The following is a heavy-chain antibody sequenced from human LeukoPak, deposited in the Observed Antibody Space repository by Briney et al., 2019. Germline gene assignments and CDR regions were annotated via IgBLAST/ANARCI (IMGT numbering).Heavy chain of an antibody. D-gene: IGHD3-22*01. V-gene: IGHV4-59*01. CDR2: IYYSGST. CDR3: ARVLDTSGYYYAFDY. CDR1: GGPISSYY. J-gene: IGHJ4*02. Sequence: SETLSLTCTVSGGPISSYYWSWIRQPPGKGLEWIGYIYYSGSTNYNPSLKSRVTISVDTSKNQFSLKLSSVTAADTAVYYCARVLDTSGYYYAFDYWGQGTLVTVSS.